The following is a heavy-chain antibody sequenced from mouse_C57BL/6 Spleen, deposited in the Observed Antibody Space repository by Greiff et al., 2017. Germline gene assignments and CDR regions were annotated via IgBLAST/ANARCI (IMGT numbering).Heavy chain of an antibody. Sequence: VQLQQPGTELVKPGASVKLSCKASGYTFTSYCMHWVKQSPGQGLEWIGNINPSNGGTNYNQKFKSKATLTVDKSSSTAYMQLSSLTSEDSAVYSCARGLPSYYAMDYWGQGTSVTVSS. V-gene: IGHV1-53*01. J-gene: IGHJ4*01. CDR3: ARGLPSYYAMDY. CDR1: GYTFTSYC. CDR2: INPSNGGT.